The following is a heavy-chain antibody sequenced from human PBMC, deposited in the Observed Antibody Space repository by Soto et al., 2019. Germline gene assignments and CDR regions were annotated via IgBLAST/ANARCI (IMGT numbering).Heavy chain of an antibody. CDR3: ARVAAARPVTNYGMDV. J-gene: IGHJ6*02. CDR2: INAGNGNT. CDR1: GYTFTSYA. V-gene: IGHV1-3*01. D-gene: IGHD6-6*01. Sequence: ASVKVSCKASGYTFTSYAMHWVRQAPGQRLEWMGWINAGNGNTKYSQKFQGRATITRDTSASTAYMELSSLRSEDTAVYYCARVAAARPVTNYGMDVWGQGTTVTVSS.